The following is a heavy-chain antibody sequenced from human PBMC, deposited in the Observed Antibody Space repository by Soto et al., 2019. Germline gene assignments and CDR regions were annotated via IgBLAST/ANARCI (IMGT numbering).Heavy chain of an antibody. CDR2: ISGDGVIT. CDR1: GFTFSSFA. D-gene: IGHD3-10*01. V-gene: IGHV3-23*01. J-gene: IGHJ4*02. CDR3: TKAGEVFGSVDY. Sequence: VQVLESGGGSVQPGESLRLSCAASGFTFSSFALNWVRQAPGKGLEWVSGISGDGVITYYADSVRGRFTISRHNSKNTLFLQMNTLRAKDTGIYYCTKAGEVFGSVDYWGRGTLVTVSS.